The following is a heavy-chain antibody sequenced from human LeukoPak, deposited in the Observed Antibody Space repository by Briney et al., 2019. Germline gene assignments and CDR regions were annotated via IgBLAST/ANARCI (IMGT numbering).Heavy chain of an antibody. CDR3: ARDHCSSTSCRFDY. CDR1: GFTFSSYG. J-gene: IGHJ4*02. Sequence: GGSLRLSCAASGFTFSSYGMHWVRQAPGKGLEWVAVKSYDGSNKYYADSVKGRFTISRDNSKNTLYLQMNSLRAEDTAVYYCARDHCSSTSCRFDYWGQGTLVTVSS. CDR2: KSYDGSNK. D-gene: IGHD2-2*01. V-gene: IGHV3-30*19.